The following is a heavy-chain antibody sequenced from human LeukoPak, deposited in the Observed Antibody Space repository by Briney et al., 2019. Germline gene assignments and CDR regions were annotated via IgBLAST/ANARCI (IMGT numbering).Heavy chain of an antibody. CDR3: ASQQQLVYYYYYMDV. Sequence: SVKVSCKASGGTFSSYAISWVRQAPGQGLEWMGRIIPIFGTANYAQKFQGRVTITTDESTSTAYMELSSRRSEDTAVYYCASQQQLVYYYYYMDVWGKGTTVTVSS. D-gene: IGHD6-13*01. V-gene: IGHV1-69*05. CDR2: IIPIFGTA. CDR1: GGTFSSYA. J-gene: IGHJ6*03.